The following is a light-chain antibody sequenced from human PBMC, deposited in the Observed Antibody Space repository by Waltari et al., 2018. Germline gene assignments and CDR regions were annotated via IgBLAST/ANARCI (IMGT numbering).Light chain of an antibody. CDR1: QSISSH. CDR3: QQTYSSP. J-gene: IGKJ2*01. Sequence: DIKLTQSPSSLSASLGDRVTIICRASQSISSHLNWYQQKPGKAPKLLIYAASNLQSGVPSRFSGSGSGTDFTLTISSLQPEDFATYYCQQTYSSPFGQGTKLDI. CDR2: AAS. V-gene: IGKV1-39*01.